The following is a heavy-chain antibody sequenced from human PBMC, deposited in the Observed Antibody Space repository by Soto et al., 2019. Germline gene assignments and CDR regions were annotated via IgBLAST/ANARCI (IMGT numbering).Heavy chain of an antibody. CDR2: ISGSGGST. J-gene: IGHJ4*02. CDR3: AKANYYDSSGYYYFDY. CDR1: GFTFSSYA. V-gene: IGHV3-23*01. D-gene: IGHD3-22*01. Sequence: EVQLLESGGGLVQPGGSLRLSCAASGFTFSSYAMSWVRQAPGKGLEWVSAISGSGGSTYYADSVKGRFTIPRDNSKNTLYLQMNSLRAEDTAVYYCAKANYYDSSGYYYFDYWGQGTLVTVSS.